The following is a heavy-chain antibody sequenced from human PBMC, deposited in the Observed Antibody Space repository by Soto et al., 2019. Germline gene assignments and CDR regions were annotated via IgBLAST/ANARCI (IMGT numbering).Heavy chain of an antibody. J-gene: IGHJ5*02. CDR1: GGSITSSSYY. D-gene: IGHD6-13*01. V-gene: IGHV4-39*01. CDR3: AIPRRIAAAATEGWFDP. Sequence: QLQLQESGPGLVKPSETMSLTCTVSGGSITSSSYYWGWIRQPPGKGLEWIGSIHYSGSTYYNPSLKSRVTIFVDTAKSLCSLKLSSVTAADTAVYYCAIPRRIAAAATEGWFDPWGQGTLVTVSS. CDR2: IHYSGST.